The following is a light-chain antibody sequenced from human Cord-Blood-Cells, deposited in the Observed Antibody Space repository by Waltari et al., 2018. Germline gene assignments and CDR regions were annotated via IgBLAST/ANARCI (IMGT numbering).Light chain of an antibody. J-gene: IGKJ1*01. CDR1: QSVSSSS. Sequence: EIMLTQSPGTLSLSAGERATLPCRASQSVSSSSLAWYQQKPGQAPRLLIYGACSRATGIPDRFSGSGSGTVFTLTSSRLEPEDFAVYYCQKYGSSPRTFGRGTKVEIK. CDR2: GAC. CDR3: QKYGSSPRT. V-gene: IGKV3-20*01.